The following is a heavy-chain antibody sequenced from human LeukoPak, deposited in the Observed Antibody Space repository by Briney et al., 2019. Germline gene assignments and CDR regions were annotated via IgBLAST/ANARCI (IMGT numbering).Heavy chain of an antibody. D-gene: IGHD7-27*01. CDR3: ARDRLPLGFDY. CDR2: ISSSSSYI. Sequence: GGSLRLSCAASGFTFRSYSMNWVRQAPGKGLEWVSSISSSSSYIYYADSVKGRFTITRDNAKNSLYLQMNSLRAEDTAVYYCARDRLPLGFDYWGQGTLVTVSS. V-gene: IGHV3-21*01. CDR1: GFTFRSYS. J-gene: IGHJ4*02.